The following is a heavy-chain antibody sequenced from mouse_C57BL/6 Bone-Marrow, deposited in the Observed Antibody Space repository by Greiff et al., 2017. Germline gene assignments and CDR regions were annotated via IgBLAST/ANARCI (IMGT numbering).Heavy chain of an antibody. CDR2: ISTFYGDV. J-gene: IGHJ4*01. Sequence: VQLQQSGPVLVRPGVSVKISCKGSVYTFTHYAMHWVKQSHAKSLEWIVVISTFYGDVINNQKFKDKATITVDKSSSTAYMELARRTSEDYAVYYCARPRAMDYWGQGTSVTVSA. V-gene: IGHV1-67*01. D-gene: IGHD3-3*01. CDR1: VYTFTHYA. CDR3: ARPRAMDY.